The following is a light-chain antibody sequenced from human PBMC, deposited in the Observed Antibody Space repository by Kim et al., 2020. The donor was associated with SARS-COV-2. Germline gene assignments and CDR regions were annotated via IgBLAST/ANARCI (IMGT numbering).Light chain of an antibody. Sequence: DIQMTQSPSSLSASVGDRVTITCQASQDISNYLNWYQQKPGKAPKVLIFEASNLETGVPSRFSGSGSGTDFTFTISSLQPEDIATYEGKHYDNLPITFGGGTKVEI. CDR2: EAS. CDR3: KHYDNLPIT. V-gene: IGKV1-33*01. CDR1: QDISNY. J-gene: IGKJ4*01.